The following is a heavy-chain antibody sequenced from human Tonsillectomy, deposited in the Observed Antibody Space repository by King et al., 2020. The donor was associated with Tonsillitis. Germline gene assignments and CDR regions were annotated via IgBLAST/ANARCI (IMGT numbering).Heavy chain of an antibody. Sequence: VQLVESGGGVVQPGRSLRLSXAXSGXXFSSYGIHWVRQAPGKGLEWVAVIWYDGSNKYYADSVKRRFTISRDNSKNTLYLQINSLRAEDTAVYYCARDRVDSSGAYSPGFDYWGQGTLVTVSX. V-gene: IGHV3-33*01. CDR3: ARDRVDSSGAYSPGFDY. J-gene: IGHJ4*02. D-gene: IGHD1-26*01. CDR2: IWYDGSNK. CDR1: GXXFSSYG.